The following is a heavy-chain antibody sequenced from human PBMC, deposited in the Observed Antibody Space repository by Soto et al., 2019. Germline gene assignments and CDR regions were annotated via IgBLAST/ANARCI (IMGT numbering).Heavy chain of an antibody. CDR2: IYYSGST. D-gene: IGHD2-15*01. CDR1: GGSISSYY. Sequence: SETLSLTCTVSGGSISSYYWSWIRQPPGKGLEWIGYIYYSGSTNYNPSLKSRVTISVDTSKNQFSLKLSSVTAADTAVYYCARFAGGVVATWGQGTLVTVSS. CDR3: ARFAGGVVAT. V-gene: IGHV4-59*01. J-gene: IGHJ5*02.